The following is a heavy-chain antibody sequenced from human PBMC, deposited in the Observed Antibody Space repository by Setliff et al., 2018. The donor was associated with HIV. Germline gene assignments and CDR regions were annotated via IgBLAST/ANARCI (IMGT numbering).Heavy chain of an antibody. D-gene: IGHD6-19*01. Sequence: SETLSLTCTVSGGPISSYYWSWIRQPPGRGLEWIGYIYYSGRTNYNPSLKSRVTLSVDTSKNQFSLKLSSVTAADTAVYYCARQKQGGWDAFDIWGQGTMVTVSS. CDR2: IYYSGRT. CDR1: GGPISSYY. J-gene: IGHJ3*02. CDR3: ARQKQGGWDAFDI. V-gene: IGHV4-59*13.